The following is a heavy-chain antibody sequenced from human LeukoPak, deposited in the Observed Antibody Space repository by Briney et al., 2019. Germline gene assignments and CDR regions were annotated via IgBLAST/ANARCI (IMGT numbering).Heavy chain of an antibody. CDR1: GYSISSGYY. D-gene: IGHD4-17*01. V-gene: IGHV4-38-2*02. Sequence: SETLSLTCTVSGYSISSGYYWGWIRQPPGKGLEWIGYIYYSGSTNYNPSLKSRVTISVDTSKNQFSLKLSSVTAADTAVYYCARVEDYGDYDWFDPWGQGTLVTVSS. CDR3: ARVEDYGDYDWFDP. J-gene: IGHJ5*02. CDR2: IYYSGST.